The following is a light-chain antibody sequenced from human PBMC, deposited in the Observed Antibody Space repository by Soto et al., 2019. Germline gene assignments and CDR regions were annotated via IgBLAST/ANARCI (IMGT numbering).Light chain of an antibody. V-gene: IGKV3-20*01. CDR1: QRIYNDY. J-gene: IGKJ2*01. CDR3: QQYGSSPRT. Sequence: ETVLTQSPGTLSLSPGERATLSCRTSQRIYNDYLAWYQQNAGQAPRLLIYGAFNRAGGIPDRFSGSGSGTDFTLTISRLEPGDFAAVYYCQQYGSSPRTFGQGTKLEIK. CDR2: GAF.